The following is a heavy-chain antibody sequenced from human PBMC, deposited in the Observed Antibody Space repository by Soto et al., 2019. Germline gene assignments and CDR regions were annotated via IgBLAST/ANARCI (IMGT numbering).Heavy chain of an antibody. CDR2: ISSSSSTI. CDR3: ARPEYSSSSYGMDV. V-gene: IGHV3-48*02. D-gene: IGHD6-6*01. CDR1: GFTFSSYS. J-gene: IGHJ6*02. Sequence: GSLRLSXAASGFTFSSYSMNWVRQAPGKGLEWVSYISSSSSTIYYADSVKGRFTISRDNAKNSLYLQMNSLRDEDTAVYYCARPEYSSSSYGMDVWGQGTTVTVSS.